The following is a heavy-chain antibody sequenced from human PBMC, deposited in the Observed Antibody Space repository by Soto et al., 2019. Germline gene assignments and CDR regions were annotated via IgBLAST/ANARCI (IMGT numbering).Heavy chain of an antibody. CDR2: ITGSGGTT. CDR3: AKDLEIRGGGGMDV. V-gene: IGHV3-23*01. CDR1: GFTFNRFG. D-gene: IGHD3-10*01. J-gene: IGHJ6*02. Sequence: EMQLLESGGGLVQPGGSLRLSCGVSGFTFNRFGMNWVRQAPGKGPEWVTAITGSGGTTYYADSVRGRFTVSRDNSKNTLYLPMNSLRADDTAIYYCAKDLEIRGGGGMDVWGQGTTVTVSS.